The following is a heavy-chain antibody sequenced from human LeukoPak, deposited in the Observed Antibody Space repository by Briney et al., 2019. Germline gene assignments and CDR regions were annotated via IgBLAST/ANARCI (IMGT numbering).Heavy chain of an antibody. D-gene: IGHD6-13*01. J-gene: IGHJ2*01. CDR3: AKTIAAAGYWYFDL. V-gene: IGHV3-48*01. Sequence: GGSLRLSCAASGFTFSSYSMNWVRQAPGKGLEWVSYISSSSSTIYYADSVKGRFTISRDNSKNTLYLQMNSLRAEDTAVYYCAKTIAAAGYWYFDLWGRGTLVTVSS. CDR1: GFTFSSYS. CDR2: ISSSSSTI.